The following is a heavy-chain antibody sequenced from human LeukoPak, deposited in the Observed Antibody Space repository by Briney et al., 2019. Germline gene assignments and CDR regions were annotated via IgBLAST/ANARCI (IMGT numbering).Heavy chain of an antibody. J-gene: IGHJ4*02. CDR2: INHSGST. V-gene: IGHV4-34*01. Sequence: SETLSLTCAVYGGSFSGYYWSWIRQPPGKGLEWIGEINHSGSTNYNPSLKSRVTISVDTSKNQFSLKLSSVTAADTAVYYCARVRRWFGELLIDYWGQGTLVTVSS. CDR1: GGSFSGYY. CDR3: ARVRRWFGELLIDY. D-gene: IGHD3-10*01.